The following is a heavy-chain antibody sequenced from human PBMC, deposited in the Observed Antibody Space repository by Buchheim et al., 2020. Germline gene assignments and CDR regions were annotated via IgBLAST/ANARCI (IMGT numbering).Heavy chain of an antibody. D-gene: IGHD1-1*01. Sequence: QVQLQESGPGLVTPSQTLSLTCTVSGGSISSGGYYWNWVRQHPGKGLEWIAYIHNSGGTYYNPSLRSRISISEDTSRNQFSLKLNSVTAADTAVYYCARDGTGGRAFDYWGQGTL. V-gene: IGHV4-31*03. CDR3: ARDGTGGRAFDY. CDR1: GGSISSGGYY. CDR2: IHNSGGT. J-gene: IGHJ4*02.